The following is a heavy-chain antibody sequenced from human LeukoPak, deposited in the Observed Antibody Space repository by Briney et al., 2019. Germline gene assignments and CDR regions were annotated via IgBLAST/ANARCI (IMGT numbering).Heavy chain of an antibody. V-gene: IGHV1-2*06. CDR3: AMRGFMDKYYFDY. CDR1: GYTFTGYY. Sequence: VASVKVSCXASGYTFTGYYMHWVRQAPGQGLEWMVRINPNSGGTNYAQKFQGRVTMTRDTSISTAYMELSRLRSDDTAVYYCAMRGFMDKYYFDYWGQGTLVTVSS. J-gene: IGHJ4*02. D-gene: IGHD3/OR15-3a*01. CDR2: INPNSGGT.